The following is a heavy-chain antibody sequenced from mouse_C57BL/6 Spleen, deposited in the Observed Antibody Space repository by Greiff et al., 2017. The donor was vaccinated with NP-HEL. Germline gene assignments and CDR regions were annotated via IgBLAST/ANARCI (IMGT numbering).Heavy chain of an antibody. V-gene: IGHV1-26*01. Sequence: VQLQQSGPELVKPGASVKISCKASGYTFTDYYMNWVKQSHGKSLEWIGDINPNNGGTSYNQKFKGKATLTVDKTSSTAYMELRSLTSEDSAVYYCASGELGPYYFDYWGQGTTLTVSS. CDR3: ASGELGPYYFDY. CDR2: INPNNGGT. D-gene: IGHD4-1*01. CDR1: GYTFTDYY. J-gene: IGHJ2*01.